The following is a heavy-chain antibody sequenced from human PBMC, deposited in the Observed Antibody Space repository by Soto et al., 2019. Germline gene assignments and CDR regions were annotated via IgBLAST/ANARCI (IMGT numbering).Heavy chain of an antibody. Sequence: GSLRLSCAASGFTFSSYEMNWVHQAPGKGLEWVSYISSSGSTIYYADSVKGRFTISRDNAKNSLYLQMNSLRAEDTAVYYCARMGRYCSGGSCYLNWFDPWGQGTLVTVSS. V-gene: IGHV3-48*03. CDR1: GFTFSSYE. J-gene: IGHJ5*02. D-gene: IGHD2-15*01. CDR2: ISSSGSTI. CDR3: ARMGRYCSGGSCYLNWFDP.